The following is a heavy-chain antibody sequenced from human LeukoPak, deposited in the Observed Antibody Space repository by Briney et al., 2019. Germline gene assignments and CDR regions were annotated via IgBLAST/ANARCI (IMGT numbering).Heavy chain of an antibody. CDR3: ARFWGSYRYTYYYDY. CDR1: GGSFSGYY. D-gene: IGHD3-16*02. CDR2: INHSGST. Sequence: SETLSLTCAVYGGSFSGYYWSWIRQPPGKGLVWIGEINHSGSTNYNPSLKSRVTISVDTSKNQFSLKLSSVTAADTAVYYCARFWGSYRYTYYYDYWGQGTLVTVSS. J-gene: IGHJ4*02. V-gene: IGHV4-34*01.